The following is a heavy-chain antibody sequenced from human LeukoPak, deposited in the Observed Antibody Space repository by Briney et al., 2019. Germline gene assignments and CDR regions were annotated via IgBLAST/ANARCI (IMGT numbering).Heavy chain of an antibody. D-gene: IGHD3-22*01. J-gene: IGHJ4*02. Sequence: GGSLRLSCAASGFSFSNAWMSWVRQAPGKGLEWVARIKSKTDGGTTDYAAPVKGRFTISRDDSKNTLYLQMNSLRAEDTAIYYCARDEWNYHDSSGYPLDYWGQGTLVTVSS. CDR3: ARDEWNYHDSSGYPLDY. CDR2: IKSKTDGGTT. CDR1: GFSFSNAW. V-gene: IGHV3-15*01.